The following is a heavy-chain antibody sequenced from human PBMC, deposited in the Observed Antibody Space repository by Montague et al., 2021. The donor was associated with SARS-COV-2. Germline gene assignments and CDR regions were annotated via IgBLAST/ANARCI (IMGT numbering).Heavy chain of an antibody. D-gene: IGHD3-3*01. V-gene: IGHV4-59*01. CDR3: ARDRSTCVFAYCYNDLDD. Sequence: SETLSLTCSVSGGSISSYYWTWIRQPPGKGLEWIGHIYNTGSTKYNPSLKSRVTISIDTSRNQLSLKLTSVTAADTAVYYCARDRSTCVFAYCYNDLDDWGQGTLVTVSS. J-gene: IGHJ4*03. CDR1: GGSISSYY. CDR2: IYNTGST.